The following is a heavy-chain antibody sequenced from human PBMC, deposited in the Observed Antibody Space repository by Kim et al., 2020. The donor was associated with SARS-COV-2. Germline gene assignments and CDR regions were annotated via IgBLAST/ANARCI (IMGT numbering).Heavy chain of an antibody. D-gene: IGHD3-10*01. CDR3: ARVEGGSGSYPYYYYGMDV. Sequence: SVKVSCKASGGTFSSYAISWVRQAPGQGLEWMGGIIPIFGTANYAQKFQGRVTITADESTSTAYMELSSLRSEDTAVYYCARVEGGSGSYPYYYYGMDVWGQGTTVTVSS. CDR2: IIPIFGTA. J-gene: IGHJ6*02. CDR1: GGTFSSYA. V-gene: IGHV1-69*13.